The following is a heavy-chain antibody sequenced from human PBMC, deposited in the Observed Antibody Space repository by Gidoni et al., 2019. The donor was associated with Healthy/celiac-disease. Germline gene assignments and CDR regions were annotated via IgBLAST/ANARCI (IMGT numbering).Heavy chain of an antibody. Sequence: EVQLVESGGGLVKPGGSLRLSCAASGFTFSNAWMRWVRQAPGKGLEWVGRIKSKTDGGTTDYAAPVKGRFTISRDDSKNTLYLQMNSLKTEDTAVYYCTTTLFLSRAVAGTSQDYWGQGTLVTVSS. V-gene: IGHV3-15*01. CDR2: IKSKTDGGTT. CDR3: TTTLFLSRAVAGTSQDY. CDR1: GFTFSNAW. J-gene: IGHJ4*02. D-gene: IGHD6-19*01.